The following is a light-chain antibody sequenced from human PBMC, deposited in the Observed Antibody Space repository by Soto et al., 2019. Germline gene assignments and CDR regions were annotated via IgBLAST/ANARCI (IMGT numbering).Light chain of an antibody. V-gene: IGLV2-23*03. Sequence: QSALTQPASVSGSPGQSITISCTVTSSDVERYNLVSWYQQHPGKAPKLMIYEGSKRPSGVSNRFSGSKSGNTASLTISGLQAEDEADYYCCSYAGSSTFVFGGGTKLTVL. CDR3: CSYAGSSTFV. CDR1: SSDVERYNL. CDR2: EGS. J-gene: IGLJ2*01.